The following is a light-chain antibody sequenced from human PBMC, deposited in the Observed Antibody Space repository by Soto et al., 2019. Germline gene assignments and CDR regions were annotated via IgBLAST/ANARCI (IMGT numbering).Light chain of an antibody. CDR1: QSVSSSY. J-gene: IGKJ2*01. Sequence: EIVLTQSPGTLSLSPGERATLSCRASQSVSSSYLAWYQLKPGQAPRLLIYGASSRATGIPDRFSGSGSGTDFTVTISRLEPEDFAVYYCQQYGSSPRTFGQGTKLEIK. CDR3: QQYGSSPRT. CDR2: GAS. V-gene: IGKV3-20*01.